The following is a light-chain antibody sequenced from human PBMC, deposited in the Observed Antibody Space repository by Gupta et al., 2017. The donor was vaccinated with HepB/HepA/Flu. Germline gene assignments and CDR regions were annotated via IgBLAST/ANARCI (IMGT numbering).Light chain of an antibody. V-gene: IGLV1-51*02. CDR2: ENN. Sequence: QSVLTQPPSVSAAPVQKVTISCSGSSSNIGNNYVSWYQQLPGTAPKLLIYENNKRPSGIPDRFSGSKSGTSATLGITGLQTGDEADYYCGTWDSSLSALFGGGTKLTVL. CDR3: GTWDSSLSAL. CDR1: SSNIGNNY. J-gene: IGLJ3*02.